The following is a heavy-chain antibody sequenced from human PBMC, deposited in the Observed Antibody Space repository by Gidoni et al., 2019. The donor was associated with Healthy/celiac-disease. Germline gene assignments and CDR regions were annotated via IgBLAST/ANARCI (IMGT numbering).Heavy chain of an antibody. V-gene: IGHV4-34*01. CDR2: INHRGST. D-gene: IGHD6-13*01. Sequence: QVQLQQWGAGLLKPSETLSLTCAVYGGSFSGYYWSWIRQPPGKGLEWLGEINHRGSTNYNPSLKSRVTISVDTSKNKFSLKQSSVTAADTAVYYCARVKCTGGSCGAFDIWGQGTMVTVSS. CDR1: GGSFSGYY. J-gene: IGHJ3*02. CDR3: ARVKCTGGSCGAFDI.